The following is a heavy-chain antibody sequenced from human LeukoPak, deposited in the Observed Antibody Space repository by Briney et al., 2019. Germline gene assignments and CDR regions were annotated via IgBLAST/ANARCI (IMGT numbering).Heavy chain of an antibody. Sequence: GGSLRLSSAASGFDFSDNTINWVRQAPGKGLEWVSSISSNSRYIYYADSVKGRLTVSRDNAKNSVYLQMNSLRAEDTAVYYCARDGLGSYDYWGQGTLVTVSS. CDR3: ARDGLGSYDY. CDR2: ISSNSRYI. V-gene: IGHV3-21*01. D-gene: IGHD3-10*01. CDR1: GFDFSDNT. J-gene: IGHJ4*02.